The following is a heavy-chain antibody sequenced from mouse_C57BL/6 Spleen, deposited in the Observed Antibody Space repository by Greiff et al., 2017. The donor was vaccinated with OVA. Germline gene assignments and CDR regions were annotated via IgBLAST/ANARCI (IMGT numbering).Heavy chain of an antibody. CDR3: ARAWELPIDY. J-gene: IGHJ2*01. CDR2: IYPRSGNT. CDR1: GYTFTSYG. Sequence: QVQLKQSGAELARPGASVKLSCKASGYTFTSYGISWVKQRTGQGLEWIGEIYPRSGNTYYNEKFKGKATLTADKSSSTAYMERRSLTSEDSAVYFCARAWELPIDYWGQGTTLTVSS. D-gene: IGHD4-1*01. V-gene: IGHV1-81*01.